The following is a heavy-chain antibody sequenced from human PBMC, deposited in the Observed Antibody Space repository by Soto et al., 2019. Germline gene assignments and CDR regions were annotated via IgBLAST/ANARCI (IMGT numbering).Heavy chain of an antibody. V-gene: IGHV3-23*01. D-gene: IGHD2-21*02. J-gene: IGHJ5*02. Sequence: LRLSCAASGFTFSSYTMSWVRQAPGKGLEWVSGISATGGSTYYADSVKGRFTFSRDNSKNTLYLQMNSLRAEDTAVYYCAKGFIRDCGGDCTVDTWGQGTLVTVSS. CDR1: GFTFSSYT. CDR2: ISATGGST. CDR3: AKGFIRDCGGDCTVDT.